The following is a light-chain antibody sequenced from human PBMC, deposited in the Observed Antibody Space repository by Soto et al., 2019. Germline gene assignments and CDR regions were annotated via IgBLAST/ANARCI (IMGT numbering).Light chain of an antibody. J-gene: IGLJ2*01. CDR3: SPYGGSNTVV. CDR2: EVS. V-gene: IGLV2-8*01. CDR1: SSDVGGYNY. Sequence: QSALTQPPSASGSPGQSVTISCTGSSSDVGGYNYVSWYQQHPGKAPKLMIYEVSKRPSGVPARLSGSKSGNTASLTVSGLQAEDEADYYCSPYGGSNTVVFGGGTKLTVL.